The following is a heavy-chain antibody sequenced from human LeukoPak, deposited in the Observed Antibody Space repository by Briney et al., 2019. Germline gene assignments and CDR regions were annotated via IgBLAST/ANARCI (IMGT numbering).Heavy chain of an antibody. CDR1: GGSISSSNW. J-gene: IGHJ3*02. Sequence: PSGTLSLTCAVSGGSISSSNWWSWVRQPPGKGLEWIGYIYYSGSTKYKPSLKSRVTISVDTSKNQFSLKLSSVTAADTAVYYCARGRFLDAFDIWGQGTMVTVSS. CDR2: IYYSGST. CDR3: ARGRFLDAFDI. D-gene: IGHD3-3*01. V-gene: IGHV4-4*02.